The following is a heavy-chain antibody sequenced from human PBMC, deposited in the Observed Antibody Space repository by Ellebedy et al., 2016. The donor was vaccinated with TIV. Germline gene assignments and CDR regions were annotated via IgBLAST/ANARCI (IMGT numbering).Heavy chain of an antibody. CDR1: GGTFSSYA. CDR3: APLGGSYYMR. CDR2: IIPILGIA. J-gene: IGHJ4*02. Sequence: SVKVSCXASGGTFSSYAISWVRQAPGQGLEWMGRIIPILGIANYAQKFQGRVTITADKSTSTAYMELSSLRSEDTAVYYCAPLGGSYYMRWGQGTLVTVSS. V-gene: IGHV1-69*04. D-gene: IGHD1-26*01.